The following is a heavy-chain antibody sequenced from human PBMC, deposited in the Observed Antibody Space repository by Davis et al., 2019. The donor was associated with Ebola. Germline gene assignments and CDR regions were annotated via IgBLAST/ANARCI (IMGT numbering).Heavy chain of an antibody. Sequence: PSETLSLTCAVYGGSFSGYYWTWVRQSPGKGLEWIGEISHSGRTNYNAALKSRVTISIDTSTNQFSLKLTSVTAADTAIYYCAKGRFDMGLHLELWGRGTLVTVSP. J-gene: IGHJ2*01. V-gene: IGHV4-34*01. CDR1: GGSFSGYY. CDR2: ISHSGRT. D-gene: IGHD3-9*01. CDR3: AKGRFDMGLHLEL.